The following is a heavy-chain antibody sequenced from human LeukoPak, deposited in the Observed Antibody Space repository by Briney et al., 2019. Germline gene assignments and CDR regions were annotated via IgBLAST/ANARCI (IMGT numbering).Heavy chain of an antibody. CDR2: INLNSGGT. D-gene: IGHD2-21*02. CDR1: GYTFTGYY. CDR3: ARGIGDRFRLQHVIDY. J-gene: IGHJ4*02. Sequence: ASVKVSCKASGYTFTGYYMHWVRQAPGQGLEWMGWINLNSGGTNYAQKFQGRVTMTRDTSITTAYMELSSLRSEDTAVYYCARGIGDRFRLQHVIDYWGQGTLVTVSS. V-gene: IGHV1-2*02.